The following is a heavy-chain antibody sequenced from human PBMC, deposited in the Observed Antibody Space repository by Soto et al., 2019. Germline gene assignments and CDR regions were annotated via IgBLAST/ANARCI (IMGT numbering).Heavy chain of an antibody. CDR1: GFIFTSYS. Sequence: GGSLRLSCAASGFIFTSYSMNWVRQAPGKGLEWVSSISSSSYIYYADSVKGRFTISRDNAKNSLYLQMSSLRAEDTAVYYCARDSGSSSDYSGMDVWGQGTTVTVSS. J-gene: IGHJ6*02. D-gene: IGHD6-13*01. V-gene: IGHV3-21*01. CDR2: ISSSSYI. CDR3: ARDSGSSSDYSGMDV.